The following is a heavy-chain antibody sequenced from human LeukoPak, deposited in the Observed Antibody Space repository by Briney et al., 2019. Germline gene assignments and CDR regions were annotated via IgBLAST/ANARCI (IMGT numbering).Heavy chain of an antibody. J-gene: IGHJ6*02. CDR2: ISNDGSSR. CDR1: GFTFTNYW. D-gene: IGHD3-10*01. CDR3: ANTMVRGSYNMDV. Sequence: GGSLRLSCAASGFTFTNYWMHWVRQGQGKGLVWVSRISNDGSSRHYADSVKGRFTISRDNSKNTLYLQLSSLRAEDTAVYYCANTMVRGSYNMDVWGQGTTVTVSS. V-gene: IGHV3-74*01.